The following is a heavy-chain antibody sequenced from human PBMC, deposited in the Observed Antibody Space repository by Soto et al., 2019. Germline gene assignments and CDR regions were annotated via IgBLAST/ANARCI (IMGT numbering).Heavy chain of an antibody. Sequence: GASVKASCKASGYTFTSYGISWVGQAPGQGLEWMGWISAYNRNRNYAQKLQGRVTMTTDTSTSTAYMELRSPRSDDTAVYYCARVPRKGLQFRRFDPWGQGTLVTVSS. CDR1: GYTFTSYG. J-gene: IGHJ5*02. D-gene: IGHD5-12*01. V-gene: IGHV1-18*04. CDR3: ARVPRKGLQFRRFDP. CDR2: ISAYNRNR.